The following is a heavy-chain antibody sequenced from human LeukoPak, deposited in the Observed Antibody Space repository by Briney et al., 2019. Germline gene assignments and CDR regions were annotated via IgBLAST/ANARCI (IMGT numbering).Heavy chain of an antibody. CDR2: TSSSSSYI. J-gene: IGHJ4*02. CDR3: ARLKGSGSYSFDY. V-gene: IGHV3-21*01. D-gene: IGHD3-10*01. Sequence: PGGSLRLSCAASGFTFSSYSMNWVRQAPGKGLEWVSSTSSSSSYIYYADSVKGRFTISRDNAKNSLYLQMNSLRAEDTAVYYCARLKGSGSYSFDYWGQGTLVTVSS. CDR1: GFTFSSYS.